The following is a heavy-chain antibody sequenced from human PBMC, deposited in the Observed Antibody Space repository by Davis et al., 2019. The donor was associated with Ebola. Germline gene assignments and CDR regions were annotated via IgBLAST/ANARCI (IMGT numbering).Heavy chain of an antibody. CDR3: AKDLRAVAGTLGMDV. CDR2: MSYDGSDK. J-gene: IGHJ6*04. CDR1: GLTVSSYG. Sequence: GGSLRLSCAASGLTVSSYGMHWVRQAPGKGLEWVAVMSYDGSDKDYADSVKGRFTISRDNSRNTLYLQMNSLRAEDSAVYYCAKDLRAVAGTLGMDVWGKGTTVTVSS. D-gene: IGHD6-19*01. V-gene: IGHV3-30*18.